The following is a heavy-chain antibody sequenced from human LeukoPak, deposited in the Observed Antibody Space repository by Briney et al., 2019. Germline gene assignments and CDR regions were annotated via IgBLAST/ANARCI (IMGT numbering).Heavy chain of an antibody. Sequence: ASVKVSCKASGYTFTSYYMHWVRQAPGQGLEWMGIIYPSGGSASYAQKFQGRVTMARDTSTSTVYMDLSSLRPEDTAVYYCARVGLVAEFDYWGQGTLVTVSS. D-gene: IGHD5-12*01. J-gene: IGHJ4*02. CDR3: ARVGLVAEFDY. V-gene: IGHV1-46*01. CDR1: GYTFTSYY. CDR2: IYPSGGSA.